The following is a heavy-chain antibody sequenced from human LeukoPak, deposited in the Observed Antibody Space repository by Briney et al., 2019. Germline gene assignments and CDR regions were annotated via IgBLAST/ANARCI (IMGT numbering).Heavy chain of an antibody. V-gene: IGHV4-59*10. Sequence: SETLSLTCAVYGGSFSGYYWSWIRQPAGKGLEWIGRIYSSGSTNYNPSLKSRVTMSVDTSKNQFSLKLSSVTAADTAVYYCARCDSSGYYPVYWGQGTLVTVSS. D-gene: IGHD3-22*01. CDR1: GGSFSGYY. CDR2: IYSSGST. J-gene: IGHJ4*02. CDR3: ARCDSSGYYPVY.